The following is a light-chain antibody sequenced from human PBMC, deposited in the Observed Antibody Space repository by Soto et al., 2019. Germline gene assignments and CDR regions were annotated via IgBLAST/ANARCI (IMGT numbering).Light chain of an antibody. CDR2: EGS. CDR3: CSYAGSSTYV. J-gene: IGLJ1*01. CDR1: SSDVGSYNL. V-gene: IGLV2-23*01. Sequence: VLTQPASVSGSPGQSITMSCTGTSSDVGSYNLVSWYQQHPGKAPKLMIYEGSKRPSGVSNRFSGSKSGNTASLTISGLQAEDEADYYCCSYAGSSTYVFGTGTKVTVL.